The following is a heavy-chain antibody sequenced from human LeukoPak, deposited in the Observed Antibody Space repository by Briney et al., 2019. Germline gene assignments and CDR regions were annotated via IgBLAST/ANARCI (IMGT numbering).Heavy chain of an antibody. D-gene: IGHD2-15*01. Sequence: PGGSLRLSCTASGFTFGDYAMSWVRQAPGKGLEWVSFIRSKAYGGTTEYAASVKGRFTISRDDSKSIAYLQMNSLKTEDTAVYYCTRVSLVADSVFFDYWGQGTLVTVSS. CDR2: IRSKAYGGTT. CDR1: GFTFGDYA. V-gene: IGHV3-49*04. CDR3: TRVSLVADSVFFDY. J-gene: IGHJ4*02.